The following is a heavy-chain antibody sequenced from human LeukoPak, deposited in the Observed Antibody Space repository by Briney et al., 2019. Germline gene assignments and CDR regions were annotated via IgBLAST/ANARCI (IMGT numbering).Heavy chain of an antibody. J-gene: IGHJ4*02. D-gene: IGHD3-22*01. CDR3: AKDSYYDSSGYYYSFDY. CDR1: GFTFSSYG. CDR2: IWYDGSNK. V-gene: IGHV3-33*06. Sequence: AGGSLRLSCAASGFTFSSYGMHWVRQAPGKGLEWVAVIWYDGSNKYYADSVKGRFTISRDNSKNTLYLQTNSLRAEDTAVYYCAKDSYYDSSGYYYSFDYWGQGTLVTVSS.